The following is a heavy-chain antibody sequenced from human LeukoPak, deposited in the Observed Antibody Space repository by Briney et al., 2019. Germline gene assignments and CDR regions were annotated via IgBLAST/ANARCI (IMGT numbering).Heavy chain of an antibody. Sequence: SETLSLTCTVSGGSISSSSYYWGWIRQPPGKGLEWIGSIYYSGSTYYNPPLKSRVTISVDTSKNQFSLKLSSVTAADTAVYYCARVGYYGSGENYGMDVWGQGTTVTVSS. D-gene: IGHD3-10*01. J-gene: IGHJ6*02. V-gene: IGHV4-39*07. CDR2: IYYSGST. CDR3: ARVGYYGSGENYGMDV. CDR1: GGSISSSSYY.